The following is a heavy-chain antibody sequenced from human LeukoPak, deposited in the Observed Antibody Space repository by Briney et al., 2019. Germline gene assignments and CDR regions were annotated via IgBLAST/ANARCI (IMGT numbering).Heavy chain of an antibody. J-gene: IGHJ6*02. CDR2: IIPILGIA. Sequence: ASVKVSCKASGGTFSSYAISWVRQAPGQGLEWMGRIIPILGIANNAQKFQGRVTITADKSTSTAYMELSSLRSEDTAVYYCARDYNIAMVINGMDVWGQGTTVTVSS. V-gene: IGHV1-69*04. CDR1: GGTFSSYA. D-gene: IGHD5-18*01. CDR3: ARDYNIAMVINGMDV.